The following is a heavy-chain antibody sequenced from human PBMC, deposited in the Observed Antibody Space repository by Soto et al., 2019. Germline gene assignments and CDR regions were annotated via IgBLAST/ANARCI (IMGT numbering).Heavy chain of an antibody. CDR1: GGSFRNYY. CDR2: IYPSGMP. J-gene: IGHJ4*02. V-gene: IGHV4-34*01. D-gene: IGHD5-18*01. CDR3: ARERGGYGLFDS. Sequence: SETLSLTCGVYGGSFRNYYWIWVRQPPGKGLEWIGYIYPSGMPFYNPSLRSRVTISIDRSNDQFSLNLKSVTAADTAVYYCARERGGYGLFDSWGQGTLVTVSS.